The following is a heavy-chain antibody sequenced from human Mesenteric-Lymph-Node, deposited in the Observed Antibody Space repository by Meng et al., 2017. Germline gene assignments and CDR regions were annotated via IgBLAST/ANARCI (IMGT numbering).Heavy chain of an antibody. CDR3: AKEIGAIGGPCFDF. Sequence: GESLKISCAASGFTFSTYAMSWVRQAPGKGLEWVSGISGSDGSTQYADSVKGRFAISRDISKNTLYLQMNTLRAEDTAVYYCAKEIGAIGGPCFDFWGQGTLVTVSS. CDR2: ISGSDGST. CDR1: GFTFSTYA. D-gene: IGHD3-16*01. V-gene: IGHV3-23*01. J-gene: IGHJ4*02.